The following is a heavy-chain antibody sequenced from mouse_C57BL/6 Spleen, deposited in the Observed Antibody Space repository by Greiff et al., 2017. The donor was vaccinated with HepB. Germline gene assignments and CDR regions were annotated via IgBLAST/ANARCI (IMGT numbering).Heavy chain of an antibody. CDR3: ARENYYGSSYRYFDV. D-gene: IGHD1-1*01. Sequence: VQLQQSGAELVKPGASVKMSCKASGYTFTSYWITWVKQRPGQGLEWIGDIYPGSGSTNYNEKFKSKATLTVDTSSSTAYMQLSSLTSEDSAVYYGARENYYGSSYRYFDVWGTGTTVTVSS. V-gene: IGHV1-55*01. CDR1: GYTFTSYW. J-gene: IGHJ1*03. CDR2: IYPGSGST.